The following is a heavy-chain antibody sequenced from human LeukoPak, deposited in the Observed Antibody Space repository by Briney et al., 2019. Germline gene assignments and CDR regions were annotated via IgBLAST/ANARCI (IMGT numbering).Heavy chain of an antibody. Sequence: RPGWALRLSCAASGLPFSNDGMHWVRQAPDKGREWVAVISADGIDKYYADSVKGRFTISRDNSKNTLYLQMSSLRPEDTAVYYCAKDKGREGDYWGQGNLVTVSS. CDR2: ISADGIDK. V-gene: IGHV3-30*18. CDR3: AKDKGREGDY. J-gene: IGHJ4*02. CDR1: GLPFSNDG.